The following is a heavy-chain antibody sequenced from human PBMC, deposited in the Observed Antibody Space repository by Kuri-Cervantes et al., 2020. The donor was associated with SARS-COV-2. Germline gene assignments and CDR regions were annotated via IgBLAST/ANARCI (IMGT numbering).Heavy chain of an antibody. CDR1: GFTFGDYA. V-gene: IGHV3-21*04. CDR2: ISSSSSYI. CDR3: TTLIDY. Sequence: GESLKISCTASGFTFGDYAMSWVRQAPGKGLEWVSSISSSSSYIYYADSVKGRFTISRDNAKNSLYQQMNSLKTEDTAVYYCTTLIDYWGQGALVTVSS. J-gene: IGHJ4*02.